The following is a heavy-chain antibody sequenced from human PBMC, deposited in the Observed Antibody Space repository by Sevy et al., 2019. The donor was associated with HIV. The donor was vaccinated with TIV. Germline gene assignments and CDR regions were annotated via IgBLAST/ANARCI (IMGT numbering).Heavy chain of an antibody. Sequence: ASVKVSCKASGYTFTSYDINWVRQATGQGLEWMGWMNPNSGNTGYAQKFQGRVTMTRNTSISTAYMELSSLRSEDTAVYYCARWADYYGSGSYAVGYYYYGMDXWGQGTTVTVSS. J-gene: IGHJ6*02. V-gene: IGHV1-8*01. CDR1: GYTFTSYD. CDR2: MNPNSGNT. CDR3: ARWADYYGSGSYAVGYYYYGMDX. D-gene: IGHD3-10*01.